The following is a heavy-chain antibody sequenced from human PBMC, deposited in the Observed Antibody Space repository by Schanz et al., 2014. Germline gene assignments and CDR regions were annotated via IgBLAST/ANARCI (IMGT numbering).Heavy chain of an antibody. CDR3: ARPALWFGDNCFDP. J-gene: IGHJ5*02. Sequence: QVQLVESGGGLVKPGGSLRLSCTASGFPFSDYFMAWIRQPPGRGLEWVSYIGNGGVTIYYADSVKGRFTISRDNSKNTLYLQMNSLRAEDTAVYYCARPALWFGDNCFDPWGQGTLXTVSS. CDR2: IGNGGVTI. V-gene: IGHV3-11*04. CDR1: GFPFSDYF. D-gene: IGHD3-10*01.